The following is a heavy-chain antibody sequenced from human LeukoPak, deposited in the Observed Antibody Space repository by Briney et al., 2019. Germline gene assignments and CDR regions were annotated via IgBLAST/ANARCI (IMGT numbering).Heavy chain of an antibody. D-gene: IGHD1-26*01. CDR2: IYYSGST. CDR1: GGSISTYY. V-gene: IGHV4-59*08. CDR3: ARHELQEGWFDP. Sequence: SETLSLTCTVSGGSISTYYWSWIRQPPGKGLEWIGYIYYSGSTNYNPSLKSRVTISLDTSKNQFSLKLNSVTAADTAVYYCARHELQEGWFDPWGQGTPVTVSS. J-gene: IGHJ5*02.